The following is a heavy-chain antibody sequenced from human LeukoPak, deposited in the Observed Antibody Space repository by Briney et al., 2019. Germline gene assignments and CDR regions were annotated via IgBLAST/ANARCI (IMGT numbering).Heavy chain of an antibody. D-gene: IGHD3-10*01. Sequence: SEPLSLTFTVSGGSISSYYWSWIRPPPGKGLEWIGYTYYSGSTNYNPSLKSRVTISVDTSKNQFSLKLSSVTAADTAVYFCARASRGFGELSYFNYWGQGILVTVSS. CDR1: GGSISSYY. V-gene: IGHV4-59*08. J-gene: IGHJ4*02. CDR2: TYYSGST. CDR3: ARASRGFGELSYFNY.